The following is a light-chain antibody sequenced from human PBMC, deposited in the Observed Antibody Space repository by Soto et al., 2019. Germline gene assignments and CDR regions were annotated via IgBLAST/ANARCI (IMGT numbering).Light chain of an antibody. CDR3: QHRTNWTRT. J-gene: IGKJ2*01. CDR1: QSVGTF. CDR2: DAS. V-gene: IGKV3-11*01. Sequence: EIVLTQSPATQSLSPGERATLSCRASQSVGTFLAWYQQKPGQAPRLLIYDASNRATGIPARFSGTGSGTDFALTISSVEPEHFAVYYCQHRTNWTRTFGQGTKLDIK.